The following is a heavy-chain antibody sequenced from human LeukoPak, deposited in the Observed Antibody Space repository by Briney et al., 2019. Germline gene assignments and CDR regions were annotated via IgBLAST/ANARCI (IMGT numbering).Heavy chain of an antibody. Sequence: GATVKVSRKASGYTFTRYGINWVRQAPGQGLEWMGWISGKDGHTKYAQKFQGRGTMTIDTSTSTAYMELRSLASDDTAVYYCARDGELGAALGGASYFWFDPWGQGTLVTVSS. CDR3: ARDGELGAALGGASYFWFDP. CDR1: GYTFTRYG. J-gene: IGHJ5*02. D-gene: IGHD6-25*01. CDR2: ISGKDGHT. V-gene: IGHV1-18*04.